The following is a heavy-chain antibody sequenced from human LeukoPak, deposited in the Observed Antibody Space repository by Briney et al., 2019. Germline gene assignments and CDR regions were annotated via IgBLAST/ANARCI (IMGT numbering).Heavy chain of an antibody. J-gene: IGHJ4*02. Sequence: GGSLRLSCAASGFTFSNYSMNWVRQAPGKGLEWVSSISFSSSYKYYADSVKGRLTISRDNAKNSLYLQMNSLRAEDTAVYYCAKDRPTVYSSSWLHFLDSWGQGTLVTVSS. D-gene: IGHD6-13*01. CDR3: AKDRPTVYSSSWLHFLDS. CDR2: ISFSSSYK. CDR1: GFTFSNYS. V-gene: IGHV3-21*04.